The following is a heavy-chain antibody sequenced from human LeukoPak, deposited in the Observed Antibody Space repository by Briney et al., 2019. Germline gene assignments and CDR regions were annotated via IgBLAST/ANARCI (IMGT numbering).Heavy chain of an antibody. V-gene: IGHV3-21*04. CDR3: AREAVTRNYFDY. CDR1: GFTFSSYN. Sequence: PGESLRLSCAASGFTFSSYNMNWVRQAPGKGLEWVSLISNTMTDMYYADSVKGRFTISRDNSKNTLYLQMNSLRAEDTAVYYCAREAVTRNYFDYWGQGTLVTVSS. CDR2: ISNTMTDM. D-gene: IGHD4-17*01. J-gene: IGHJ4*02.